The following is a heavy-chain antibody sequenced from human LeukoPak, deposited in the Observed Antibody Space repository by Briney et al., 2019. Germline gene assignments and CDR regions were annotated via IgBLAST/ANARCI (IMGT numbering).Heavy chain of an antibody. J-gene: IGHJ5*02. V-gene: IGHV4-34*01. CDR2: INHSGST. CDR1: GGSFDSKY. Sequence: SETLSLTCSVSGGSFDSKYWSWIRQPPGKGLEWIGEINHSGSTNYNPSLKSRVTISVDTSKNQFSLKLSSVTAADTAVYYCARGGWFDPWGQGTLVTVSS. CDR3: ARGGWFDP.